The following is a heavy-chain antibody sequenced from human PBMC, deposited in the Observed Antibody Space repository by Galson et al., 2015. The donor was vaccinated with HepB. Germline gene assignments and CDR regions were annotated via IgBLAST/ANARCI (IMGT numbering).Heavy chain of an antibody. CDR2: IYYSGST. V-gene: IGHV4-39*01. CDR3: ARHRGYSSSWYPSRDNWFDP. J-gene: IGHJ5*02. D-gene: IGHD6-13*01. CDR1: GGSISSSSYY. Sequence: ETLSLTCTVSGGSISSSSYYWGWIRQPPGKGLEWIGSIYYSGSTYYNPSLKSRVTISVDTSKNQFSLKLSSVTAADTAVYYCARHRGYSSSWYPSRDNWFDPWGQGTLVTVSS.